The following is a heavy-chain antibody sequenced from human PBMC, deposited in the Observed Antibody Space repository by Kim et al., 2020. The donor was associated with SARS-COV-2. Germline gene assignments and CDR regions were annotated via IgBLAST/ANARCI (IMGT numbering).Heavy chain of an antibody. J-gene: IGHJ3*02. V-gene: IGHV1-46*01. CDR3: ARDSNQAYAFDI. Sequence: SYAQKFQGRVTMTRDTSTSTVYMELSSLRSEDTAVYYCARDSNQAYAFDIWGQGTMVTVSS.